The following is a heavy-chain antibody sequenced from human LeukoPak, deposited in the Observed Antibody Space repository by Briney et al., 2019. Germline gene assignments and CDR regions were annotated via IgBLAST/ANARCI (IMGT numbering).Heavy chain of an antibody. CDR2: INGDGSSS. CDR1: GFTFSTSW. D-gene: IGHD2-15*01. V-gene: IGHV3-74*01. J-gene: IGHJ4*02. Sequence: GGSLRLSCAASGFTFSTSWMHWLRQIPGKGLVWVSRINGDGSSSAYADSVKGRFTISRDNAKNTLYLQMNSLRAEDTAVHYCAWEYCSAGVCSRSFDYWGQGTLVTVSS. CDR3: AWEYCSAGVCSRSFDY.